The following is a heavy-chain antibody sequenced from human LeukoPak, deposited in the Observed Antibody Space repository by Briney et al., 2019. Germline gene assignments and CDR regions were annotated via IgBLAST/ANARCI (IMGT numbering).Heavy chain of an antibody. CDR3: AKDGVLHYASWSVYSPSYFYMDV. J-gene: IGHJ6*03. Sequence: PGGSLRLSCAASGFTFSKYSMNWVRQAPGKGLEWISFLSSSSSTIFYGDSVKGRFTISRDNAKNSLYLQMNSLRVEDTAVYYCAKDGVLHYASWSVYSPSYFYMDVWGKGTTVTVSS. CDR1: GFTFSKYS. D-gene: IGHD3-3*01. V-gene: IGHV3-48*04. CDR2: LSSSSSTI.